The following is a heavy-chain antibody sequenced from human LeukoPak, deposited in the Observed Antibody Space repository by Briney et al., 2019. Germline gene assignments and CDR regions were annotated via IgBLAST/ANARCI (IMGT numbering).Heavy chain of an antibody. CDR3: ARGVQWLGEYNWFDP. CDR1: GFTFSSYA. D-gene: IGHD6-19*01. Sequence: GSLRLSCAASGFTFSSYAMSWVRQAPGKGLEWIGEINHSGSTNYNPSLKSRVTISVDTSKNQFSLKLSSVTAADTAVYYCARGVQWLGEYNWFDPLGQGTLVTVSS. CDR2: INHSGST. J-gene: IGHJ5*02. V-gene: IGHV4-34*01.